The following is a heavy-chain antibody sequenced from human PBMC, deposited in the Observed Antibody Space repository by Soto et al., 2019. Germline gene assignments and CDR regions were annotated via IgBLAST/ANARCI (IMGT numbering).Heavy chain of an antibody. CDR3: ARDQGGAVAGTGYFDY. V-gene: IGHV3-30-3*01. CDR2: ISYDGSNK. CDR1: GFTFSSYA. J-gene: IGHJ4*02. D-gene: IGHD6-19*01. Sequence: QVQLVESGGGVVQPGRSLRLSCAASGFTFSSYAMHWVRQAPGKGLEWVAVISYDGSNKYYADSVKGRFTISRDNSKNTLYLQMNCLRAEDTAVYYCARDQGGAVAGTGYFDYWGQGTLVTVSS.